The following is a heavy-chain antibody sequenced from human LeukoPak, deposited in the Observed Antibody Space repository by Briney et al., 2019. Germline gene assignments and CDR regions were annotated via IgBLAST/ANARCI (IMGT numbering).Heavy chain of an antibody. V-gene: IGHV4-59*01. J-gene: IGHJ6*02. CDR2: IYYSGST. CDR1: GGSISSYY. CDR3: ARLYYYGSGSYYYGMDV. D-gene: IGHD3-10*01. Sequence: RASETLSLTCTVSGGSISSYYWSWIRQPPGKGLEWIGYIYYSGSTNYNPSLKSRVTISVDTSKNQFSLKLSSVTAADTAVYYCARLYYYGSGSYYYGMDVWGQGTTVTVSS.